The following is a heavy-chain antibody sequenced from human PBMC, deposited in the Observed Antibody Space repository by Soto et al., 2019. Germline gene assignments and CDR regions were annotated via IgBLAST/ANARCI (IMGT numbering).Heavy chain of an antibody. J-gene: IGHJ4*02. CDR1: GYTFTSYY. V-gene: IGHV1-46*03. Sequence: ASVKVSCKASGYTFTSYYMHWVRQAPGQGLEWMGIINPSGGSTSYAQKFQGRVTMTRDTSTSTVYMELSSLRSEDTAVYYCARERRPQLYSGYDKTFDYWGQGTLVTVSS. D-gene: IGHD5-12*01. CDR3: ARERRPQLYSGYDKTFDY. CDR2: INPSGGST.